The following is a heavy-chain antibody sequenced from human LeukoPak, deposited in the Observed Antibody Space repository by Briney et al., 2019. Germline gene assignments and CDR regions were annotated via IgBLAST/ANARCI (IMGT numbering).Heavy chain of an antibody. D-gene: IGHD4-17*01. Sequence: SETLSLTCAVYGGSFSGYYWNWIRRPPGKGLEWIGEINHSGSTNYNPSLKGRVTISVDTSKNQFSLKLSSVTAADTAVYYCARGVHDYGASLGYWGQGTLVTVSS. CDR2: INHSGST. CDR3: ARGVHDYGASLGY. CDR1: GGSFSGYY. J-gene: IGHJ4*02. V-gene: IGHV4-34*01.